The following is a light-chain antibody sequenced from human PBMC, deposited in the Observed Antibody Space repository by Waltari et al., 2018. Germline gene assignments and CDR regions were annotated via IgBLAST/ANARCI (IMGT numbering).Light chain of an antibody. CDR2: RNN. CDR3: AAWDDSLSGRV. V-gene: IGLV1-47*01. CDR1: RSNIGSNY. J-gene: IGLJ3*02. Sequence: QSVLTQPPSASGTPGQRVTISCSGSRSNIGSNYVYWYQQLPGTAPHLLIYRNNQRPSGVPDRFSGSKSGTSASLAISGLRSEDEADYYCAAWDDSLSGRVFGGGTKVTVL.